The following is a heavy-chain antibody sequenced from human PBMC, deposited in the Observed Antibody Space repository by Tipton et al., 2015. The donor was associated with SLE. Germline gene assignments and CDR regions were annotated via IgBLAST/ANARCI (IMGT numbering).Heavy chain of an antibody. CDR2: VYYSGST. V-gene: IGHV4-59*08. Sequence: TLSPTCTVSGGSINNYYWSWIRQPPGKGLEWIGYVYYSGSTNYSPSLKSRVTISVDTSKNQFSLKLSSVTAADTAVYYCARRGSYMGPLQAWGQGTLVTVSS. CDR1: GGSINNYY. CDR3: ARRGSYMGPLQA. J-gene: IGHJ5*02. D-gene: IGHD5-24*01.